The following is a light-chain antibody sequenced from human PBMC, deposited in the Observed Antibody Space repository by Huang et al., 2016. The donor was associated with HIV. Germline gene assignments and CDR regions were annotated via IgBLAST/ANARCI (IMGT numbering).Light chain of an antibody. Sequence: DIVMTQSPDSLAVSPGERATINCKSSQTVLYSLNKKNYLAWFQQKPGRPPKLLIYWATTRESGAPDRVSGSGSGTDFTLTINNLQAEDVAVYFCLQYYSVPQTFGHGTKVEIK. J-gene: IGKJ3*01. V-gene: IGKV4-1*01. CDR1: QTVLYSLNKKNY. CDR3: LQYYSVPQT. CDR2: WAT.